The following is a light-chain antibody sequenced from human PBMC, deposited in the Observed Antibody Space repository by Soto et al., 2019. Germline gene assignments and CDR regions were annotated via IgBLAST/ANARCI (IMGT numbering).Light chain of an antibody. CDR1: QSISTW. CDR2: KAS. CDR3: QQYINRWT. J-gene: IGKJ1*01. V-gene: IGKV1-5*03. Sequence: DIQMTQSPSTLSASVGDRVTITCRASQSISTWLAWYQQKPGKAPKLLIYKASSLESGVPSRFSGGGSGTDFTLTISSLQPDDSATYYCQQYINRWTLGQGTKVEIK.